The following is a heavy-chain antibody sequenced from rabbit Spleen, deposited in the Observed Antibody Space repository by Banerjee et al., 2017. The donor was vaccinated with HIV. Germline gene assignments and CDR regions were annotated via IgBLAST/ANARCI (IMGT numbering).Heavy chain of an antibody. CDR2: IGTTRGNT. V-gene: IGHV1S43*01. CDR1: GFDLSTYYY. Sequence: QEQLEEFGGGVVKPEGSLRLTCKASGFDLSTYYYMCWVRQAPGKGLELIACIGTTRGNTWYASWVNGRFTISRSTSLNTVTLQMTSLTAADTATYFCAREYSGWAVFKLWGPGTLVTVS. J-gene: IGHJ4*01. D-gene: IGHD4-1*01. CDR3: AREYSGWAVFKL.